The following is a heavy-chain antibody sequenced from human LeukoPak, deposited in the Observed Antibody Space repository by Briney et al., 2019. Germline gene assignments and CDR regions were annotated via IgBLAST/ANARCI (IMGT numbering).Heavy chain of an antibody. CDR3: AVYSWGFDL. V-gene: IGHV3-23*01. Sequence: PGGSLRLSCAASGFTFSSYGMSWVRQAPGKGLEWVSATIGDGARTYYADSVKGRFTISRHNSKNMLYLQRNGLTVEYTAVYYCAVYSWGFDLWGQGTLVTVSS. CDR1: GFTFSSYG. CDR2: TIGDGART. D-gene: IGHD7-27*01. J-gene: IGHJ4*02.